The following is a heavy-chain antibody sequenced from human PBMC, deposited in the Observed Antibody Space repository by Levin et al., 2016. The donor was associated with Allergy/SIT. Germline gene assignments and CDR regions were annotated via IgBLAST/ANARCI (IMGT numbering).Heavy chain of an antibody. V-gene: IGHV1-69*13. J-gene: IGHJ4*02. Sequence: SVKVSCKASGGTFSTYGISWVRQAPGQGLEWMGGITPTFVKTNYAQEFQGRLTITADESTSTAYMDLTGLRSADTAVYYCATVGVVGATTFDYWGQGTLVTVSS. CDR3: ATVGVVGATTFDY. D-gene: IGHD1-26*01. CDR1: GGTFSTYG. CDR2: ITPTFVKT.